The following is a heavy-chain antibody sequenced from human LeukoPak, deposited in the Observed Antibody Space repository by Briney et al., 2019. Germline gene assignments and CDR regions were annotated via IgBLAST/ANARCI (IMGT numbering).Heavy chain of an antibody. CDR2: IYYSGST. J-gene: IGHJ4*02. CDR3: ARQIAVAGPSFDY. V-gene: IGHV4-59*08. D-gene: IGHD6-19*01. CDR1: GGSISSYY. Sequence: PSETLSLTCTVSGGSISSYYWSWIRQPPGKGLEWIGYIYYSGSTNYNPSLKSRVTISVDTSKNQFSLKLSSVTAADTAVYYCARQIAVAGPSFDYWGQGTLVTVSS.